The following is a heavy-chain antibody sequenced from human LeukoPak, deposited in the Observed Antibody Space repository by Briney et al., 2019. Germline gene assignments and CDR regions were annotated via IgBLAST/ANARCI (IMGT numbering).Heavy chain of an antibody. Sequence: PSETLSLTCTVSGGSISSGDYYWSWIRQPPGKGLEWIGYIYYSGSTYYNPSLKSRVTISVDTSKNQFSLKLSSVTAADTAVYYCARQSTQRLAITMVGVAFDIWGQGTMVTVSS. J-gene: IGHJ3*02. CDR1: GGSISSGDYY. D-gene: IGHD3-10*01. V-gene: IGHV4-30-4*01. CDR3: ARQSTQRLAITMVGVAFDI. CDR2: IYYSGST.